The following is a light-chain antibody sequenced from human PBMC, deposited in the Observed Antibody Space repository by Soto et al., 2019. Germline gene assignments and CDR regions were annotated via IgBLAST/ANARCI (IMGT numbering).Light chain of an antibody. CDR2: GAS. J-gene: IGKJ1*01. Sequence: DIQMTQSPSSLSASVRDRVTISCLASQSIGTFLNWYQHKPGRAPSLLIFGASNVQSGVPSRFSGSGSGTNFTLTISSLQPEDCATYFCQQIYITPRTFGQGTRVEVK. CDR1: QSIGTF. V-gene: IGKV1-39*01. CDR3: QQIYITPRT.